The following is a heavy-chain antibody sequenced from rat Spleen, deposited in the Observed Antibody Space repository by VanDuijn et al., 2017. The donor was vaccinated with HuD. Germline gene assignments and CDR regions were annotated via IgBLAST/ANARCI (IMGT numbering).Heavy chain of an antibody. V-gene: IGHV5-31*01. CDR3: ARTLGGGFDY. CDR2: ITNAGGIT. D-gene: IGHD5-1*01. J-gene: IGHJ2*01. Sequence: EVQLVESGGGLVQPGRSLKLSCVASGFTFNNYWMTWIRQAPGKGLEWIASITNAGGITYYPDSVKGRFTISRDNAKSTQYLQMDSLRSEDTATYYCARTLGGGFDYWGQGVMVTVSS. CDR1: GFTFNNYW.